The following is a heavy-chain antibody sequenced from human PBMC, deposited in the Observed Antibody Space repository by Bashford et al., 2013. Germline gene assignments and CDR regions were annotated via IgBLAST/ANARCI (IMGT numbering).Heavy chain of an antibody. V-gene: IGHV3-53*01. D-gene: IGHD3-22*01. Sequence: VRQAPGKGAWSGSSVIYXGGTTYYADSVKGRFTISRDNSKNSLYLQMNSLRAEDTAVYYCARFWDNYDSSGYYGAFDIWGQGTMVTVSS. J-gene: IGHJ3*02. CDR3: ARFWDNYDSSGYYGAFDI. CDR2: IYXGGTT.